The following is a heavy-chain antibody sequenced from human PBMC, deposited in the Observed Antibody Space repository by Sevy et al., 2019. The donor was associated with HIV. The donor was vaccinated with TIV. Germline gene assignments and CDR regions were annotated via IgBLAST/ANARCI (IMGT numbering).Heavy chain of an antibody. CDR1: GFTFSSYS. CDR2: ISSSSSTI. D-gene: IGHD6-6*01. Sequence: GGSLRLSCAASGFTFSSYSMNWVRQAPGKGLEWVSYISSSSSTIYYAHSVKGRFTISRDNAKNSLYLQMNSLRDEDTAVYYCARGMKRIAARPHAFDIWGQGTMVTVSS. J-gene: IGHJ3*02. CDR3: ARGMKRIAARPHAFDI. V-gene: IGHV3-48*02.